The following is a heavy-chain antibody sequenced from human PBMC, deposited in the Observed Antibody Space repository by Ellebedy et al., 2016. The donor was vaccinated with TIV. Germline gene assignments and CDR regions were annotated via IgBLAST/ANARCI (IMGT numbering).Heavy chain of an antibody. CDR3: ARDLGSGVYPGH. J-gene: IGHJ4*02. V-gene: IGHV4-39*07. CDR1: GDSITSRSDY. CDR2: IYSSGRT. Sequence: SETLSLXXSVSGDSITSRSDYWDWIRQPPGKGLEWIGAIYSSGRTHYNPSLKSRVTMSIDESNNGFSLELTSVTAADTAVYYCARDLGSGVYPGHWGQGTLVTVSS. D-gene: IGHD6-13*01.